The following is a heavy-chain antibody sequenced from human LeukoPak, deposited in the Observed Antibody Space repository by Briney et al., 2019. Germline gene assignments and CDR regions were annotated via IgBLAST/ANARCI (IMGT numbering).Heavy chain of an antibody. CDR2: IIPIFGTA. Sequence: SVEVSCKASGGTFSSYAISWVRQAPGQGLEWMGRIIPIFGTANYAQKFQGRVTITTDESTSTAYMELSSLRSEDTAVYYCARDGDPNTATLDYWGQGTLVTASS. CDR3: ARDGDPNTATLDY. D-gene: IGHD5-18*01. J-gene: IGHJ4*02. V-gene: IGHV1-69*05. CDR1: GGTFSSYA.